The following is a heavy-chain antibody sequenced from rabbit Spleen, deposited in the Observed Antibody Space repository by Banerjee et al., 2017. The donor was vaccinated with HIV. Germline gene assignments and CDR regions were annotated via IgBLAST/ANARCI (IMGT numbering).Heavy chain of an antibody. CDR1: GFSFSGTDY. CDR3: ARDTGSSFSSYGMDL. CDR2: INASTGKP. V-gene: IGHV1S45*01. D-gene: IGHD8-1*01. Sequence: QEQLEESGGDLVKPGASLTLTCTASGFSFSGTDYICWVRQAPGKGLEWIACINASTGKPVYATWASGRFTISRTSSTTVTLRMTSLTAADRATYFCARDTGSSFSSYGMDLWGQGTLVTVS. J-gene: IGHJ6*01.